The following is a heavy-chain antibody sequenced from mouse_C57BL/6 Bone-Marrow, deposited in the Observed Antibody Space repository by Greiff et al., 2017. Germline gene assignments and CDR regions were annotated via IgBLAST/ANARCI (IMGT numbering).Heavy chain of an antibody. V-gene: IGHV1-62-2*01. CDR2: FYPGSGSI. CDR3: ARHEARYYGSSYYFDY. D-gene: IGHD1-1*01. J-gene: IGHJ2*01. Sequence: VKLQQSGAELVKPGASVKLSCKASGYTFTEYTIHWVKQRSGQGLEWIGWFYPGSGSIKYNEKFKDKATLTADKSSSTVYMELSRLTSEDSAVYCCARHEARYYGSSYYFDYWGQGTTLTVSS. CDR1: GYTFTEYT.